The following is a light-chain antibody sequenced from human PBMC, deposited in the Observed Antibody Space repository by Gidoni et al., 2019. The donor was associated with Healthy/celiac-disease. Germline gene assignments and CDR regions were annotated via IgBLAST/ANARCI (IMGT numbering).Light chain of an antibody. Sequence: DIQMTQSPSSLSASVGDRVTITCRASLGISNFLAWYQLKPGKVPKLLIYAASTLQSGVPSRFSGSGSGTDFTLTISSLQPEDVATYYCQKYNSAPLTFXGXTQVEIK. J-gene: IGKJ4*01. V-gene: IGKV1-27*01. CDR3: QKYNSAPLT. CDR1: LGISNF. CDR2: AAS.